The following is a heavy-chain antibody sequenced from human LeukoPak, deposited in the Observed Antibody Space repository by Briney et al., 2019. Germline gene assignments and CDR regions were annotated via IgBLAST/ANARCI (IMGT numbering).Heavy chain of an antibody. J-gene: IGHJ4*02. D-gene: IGHD2-15*01. CDR1: GFTFSSYE. Sequence: PGGSLRLSCAASGFTFSSYEMNWVRQAPGKGLEWVSYISSSGSTIYYADSVKGRFTISRDNAKNSLYLQMNSLRAEDTAVYYCARGDITVTHQEAEGFPFDYWGQGTLVTVSS. CDR3: ARGDITVTHQEAEGFPFDY. CDR2: ISSSGSTI. V-gene: IGHV3-48*03.